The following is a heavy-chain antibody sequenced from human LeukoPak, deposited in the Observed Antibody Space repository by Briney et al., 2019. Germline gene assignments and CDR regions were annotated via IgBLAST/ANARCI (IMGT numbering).Heavy chain of an antibody. D-gene: IGHD2-21*01. CDR2: ISAYNGNT. V-gene: IGHV1-18*01. Sequence: ASVTVSCKASGYTFTSYGISWVRQAPGQGLEWMGWISAYNGNTNYAQKLQGRVTMTTDTSTSTAYMELRSLRSDDTAVYYCARGLWWEPQPYYFDYWGQGTLVTVSS. CDR1: GYTFTSYG. CDR3: ARGLWWEPQPYYFDY. J-gene: IGHJ4*02.